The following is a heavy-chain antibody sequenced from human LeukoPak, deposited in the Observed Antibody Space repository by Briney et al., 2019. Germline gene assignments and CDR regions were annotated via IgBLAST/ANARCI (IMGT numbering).Heavy chain of an antibody. CDR2: INPNSGGT. CDR3: ARDLQRPDSYPFQH. V-gene: IGHV1-2*02. D-gene: IGHD5-18*01. Sequence: GASVKVSCKASGGTFSSYAISWVRRAPGQGLEWMGWINPNSGGTNYAQKFQGRVTMTRDTSISTAYMELSRLRSDDTAVYYCARDLQRPDSYPFQHWGQGTLVTVSS. J-gene: IGHJ1*01. CDR1: GGTFSSYA.